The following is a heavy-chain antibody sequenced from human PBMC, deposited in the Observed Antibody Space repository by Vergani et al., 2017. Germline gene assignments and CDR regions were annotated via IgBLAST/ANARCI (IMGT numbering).Heavy chain of an antibody. D-gene: IGHD6-13*01. CDR3: ARHKEQLVPGNYYYYYYRDV. CDR2: IYYSGST. Sequence: QLQLQESDPGLVKPSETLSLTCTVSGGSIRSTFYYWGWIRQPPGKGLEWIGTIYYSGSTYYNPSLKSRGTISVDTSKNQFSLKLNSVTAADTAVYYCARHKEQLVPGNYYYYYYRDVWVKGTTVTVSS. V-gene: IGHV4-39*01. J-gene: IGHJ6*03. CDR1: GGSIRSTFYY.